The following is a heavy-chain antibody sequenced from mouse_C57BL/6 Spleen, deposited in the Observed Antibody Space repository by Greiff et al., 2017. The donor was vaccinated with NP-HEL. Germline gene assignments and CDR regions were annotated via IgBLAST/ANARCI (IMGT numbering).Heavy chain of an antibody. CDR1: GFTFSSYA. J-gene: IGHJ4*01. D-gene: IGHD2-4*01. CDR3: ARESDYDGPYYYAMDY. Sequence: EVKLVESGGGLVKPGGSLKLSCAASGFTFSSYAMSWVRQTPEKRLEWVATISDGGSYTYYPDNVKGRFTISRDNAKNNLYLQMSHLKSEDTAMYYCARESDYDGPYYYAMDYWGQGTSVTVSS. V-gene: IGHV5-4*01. CDR2: ISDGGSYT.